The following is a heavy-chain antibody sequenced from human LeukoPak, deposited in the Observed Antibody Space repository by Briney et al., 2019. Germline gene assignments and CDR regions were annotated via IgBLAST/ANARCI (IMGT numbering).Heavy chain of an antibody. D-gene: IGHD3-22*01. CDR2: IYYSGST. Sequence: SETLSLTCTASGGSISSYYWSWIRQPPGKGLEWIGYIYYSGSTNYNPSLKSRVTISVDTSKNQFSLKLSSVTAADTAVYYCARGYSSGYPVGYWGQGTLVTVSS. J-gene: IGHJ4*02. CDR3: ARGYSSGYPVGY. CDR1: GGSISSYY. V-gene: IGHV4-59*01.